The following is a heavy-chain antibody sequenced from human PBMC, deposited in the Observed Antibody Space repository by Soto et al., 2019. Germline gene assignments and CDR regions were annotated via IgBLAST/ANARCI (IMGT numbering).Heavy chain of an antibody. J-gene: IGHJ4*02. V-gene: IGHV1-8*01. CDR2: MNPNSGNT. Sequence: ASVKVSCKASGYTFTSYDINWVRQATGQGLEWMGWMNPNSGNTGYAQKFQGRVTMTRNTSISTAYMELSSLRSEDTAVYYCARGRKLIYYYGSGKSFDYWGQXTLVTVSS. D-gene: IGHD3-10*01. CDR3: ARGRKLIYYYGSGKSFDY. CDR1: GYTFTSYD.